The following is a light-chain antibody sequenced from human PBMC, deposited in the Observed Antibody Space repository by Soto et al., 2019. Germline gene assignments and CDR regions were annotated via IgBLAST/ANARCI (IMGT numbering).Light chain of an antibody. CDR3: QQYITYST. J-gene: IGKJ1*01. CDR1: QSISTS. Sequence: DIQMTQSPSTLSASVGDTVTITCRASQSISTSLAWYQQKPGKAPNRLISGASTLEEGVPSRFRGSGSGTEFTLTITSLQTDDFATYYCQQYITYSTFGQGTRVEIE. V-gene: IGKV1-5*01. CDR2: GAS.